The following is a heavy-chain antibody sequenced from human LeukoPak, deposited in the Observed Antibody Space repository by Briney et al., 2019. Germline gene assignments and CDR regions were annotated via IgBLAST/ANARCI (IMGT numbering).Heavy chain of an antibody. CDR2: INPNSGGT. D-gene: IGHD2-21*02. CDR1: GYTFTGYY. Sequence: GASVKVSCKASGYTFTGYYMHWVRQAPGQGLEWMGWINPNSGGTNYAQKFQGRVTMTRDTSISTAYMELSRLRSDDTAVYYCARVGQLAYCGGDCYNSYYFDYWGQGTLVTVSS. V-gene: IGHV1-2*02. CDR3: ARVGQLAYCGGDCYNSYYFDY. J-gene: IGHJ4*02.